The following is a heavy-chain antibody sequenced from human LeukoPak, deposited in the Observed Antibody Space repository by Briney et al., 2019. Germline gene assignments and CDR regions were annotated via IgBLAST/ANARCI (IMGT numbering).Heavy chain of an antibody. Sequence: SETLSLTCTVSGGSISSYYWSWIRQPAGKGLEWIGRIYTSGSTNYNPSLKSRVTMSVDTSKNQLSLKLSSVTAADTAVYYCARGYGSGSYYILFDYWGQGTLVTVSS. CDR3: ARGYGSGSYYILFDY. D-gene: IGHD3-10*01. V-gene: IGHV4-4*07. J-gene: IGHJ4*02. CDR1: GGSISSYY. CDR2: IYTSGST.